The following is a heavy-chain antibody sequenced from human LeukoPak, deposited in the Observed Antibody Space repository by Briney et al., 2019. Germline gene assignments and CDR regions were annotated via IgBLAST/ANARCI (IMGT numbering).Heavy chain of an antibody. Sequence: SQTLSLTCAISGDSVSSNSAAWNWIRQSPSRGLEGLGRTYYRYKWSTDYAVSVKSLITINPDTSKNQFSLQLNSVTPEDTAVYYCARLENWAFDYWGQGALITVSS. J-gene: IGHJ4*02. V-gene: IGHV6-1*01. D-gene: IGHD7-27*01. CDR3: ARLENWAFDY. CDR1: GDSVSSNSAA. CDR2: TYYRYKWST.